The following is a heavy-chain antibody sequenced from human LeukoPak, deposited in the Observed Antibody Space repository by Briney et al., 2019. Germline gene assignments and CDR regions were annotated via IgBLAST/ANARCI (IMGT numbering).Heavy chain of an antibody. V-gene: IGHV4-34*01. Sequence: SGTLSLTCAVYGGSFSGYYWSWIRQPPGKGLEWIGEINHSGSTNYNPSLKSRVTISVDTSKNQFSLKLSSVTAADTAVYYCARGGDSGSYLFDYWGQGTLVTVSS. J-gene: IGHJ4*02. CDR2: INHSGST. CDR3: ARGGDSGSYLFDY. D-gene: IGHD1-26*01. CDR1: GGSFSGYY.